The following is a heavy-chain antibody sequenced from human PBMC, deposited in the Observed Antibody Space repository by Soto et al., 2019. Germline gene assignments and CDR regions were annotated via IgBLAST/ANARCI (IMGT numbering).Heavy chain of an antibody. V-gene: IGHV4-39*01. CDR3: ASLDYSNVRTFDY. J-gene: IGHJ4*02. CDR2: IYYSGST. Sequence: TSETLSLTNTVSGGSLSSSSYYWSWNSQPPGKGLEWIGSIYYSGSTYYNPSLKSRVTISVDTSKNQFSLKLSSVTAADTAVYYCASLDYSNVRTFDYRGQGTLVTVSS. CDR1: GGSLSSSSYY. D-gene: IGHD4-4*01.